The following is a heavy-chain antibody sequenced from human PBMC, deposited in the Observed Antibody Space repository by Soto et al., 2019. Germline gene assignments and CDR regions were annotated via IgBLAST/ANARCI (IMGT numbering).Heavy chain of an antibody. J-gene: IGHJ4*02. CDR2: IKQDGTET. D-gene: IGHD6-19*01. V-gene: IGHV3-7*03. Sequence: GSLRLSCAASGFTISTYWMSWVRQAPGKGLEWVAHIKQDGTETYYVDSVKGRFTISRDNAKNLLYLQMNSLRAEDTAVFYCARAVATGAEYWGQGTLVTV. CDR1: GFTISTYW. CDR3: ARAVATGAEY.